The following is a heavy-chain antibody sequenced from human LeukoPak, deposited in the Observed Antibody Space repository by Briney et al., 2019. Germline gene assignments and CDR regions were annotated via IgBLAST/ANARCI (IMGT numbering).Heavy chain of an antibody. Sequence: ASVKVSCKASGYTFTNYDINWVRQAPGQGLEWMGWMNPNSGNAGYAQKFLGRVTMTRNTSISTAYMELSSLRSEDTAVYYCASSSGQAYFDYWGQGALVTVSS. D-gene: IGHD6-25*01. V-gene: IGHV1-8*01. CDR2: MNPNSGNA. CDR1: GYTFTNYD. CDR3: ASSSGQAYFDY. J-gene: IGHJ4*02.